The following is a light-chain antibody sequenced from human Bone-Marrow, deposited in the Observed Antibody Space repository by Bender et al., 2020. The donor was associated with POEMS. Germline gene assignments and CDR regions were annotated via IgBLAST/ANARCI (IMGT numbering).Light chain of an antibody. Sequence: QSTLTQSASVSGSPGQSISISCTGTNSDIGAYDYVSWYQQLPGKAPRLIIYDVSNRPSGVSNRVSGSKSGNTASLTISGLQAEDEADYYCCSYASGRTWVFGGGTKLTVL. V-gene: IGLV2-14*03. CDR1: NSDIGAYDY. CDR2: DVS. J-gene: IGLJ3*02. CDR3: CSYASGRTWV.